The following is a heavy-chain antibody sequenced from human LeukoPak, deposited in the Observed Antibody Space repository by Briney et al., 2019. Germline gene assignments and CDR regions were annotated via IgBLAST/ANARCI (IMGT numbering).Heavy chain of an antibody. CDR2: IYHSGST. CDR3: ARDGGNGPFDY. Sequence: PSGTLSLTCAVSGGSISSSNWWSWVRQPPGKGLEWIGEIYHSGSTNYNPSLKSRVTMSVDTSKNHFSLKLSSVTAADTAVYYCARDGGNGPFDYWGQGTLVTVSS. CDR1: GGSISSSNW. J-gene: IGHJ4*02. D-gene: IGHD1-1*01. V-gene: IGHV4-4*02.